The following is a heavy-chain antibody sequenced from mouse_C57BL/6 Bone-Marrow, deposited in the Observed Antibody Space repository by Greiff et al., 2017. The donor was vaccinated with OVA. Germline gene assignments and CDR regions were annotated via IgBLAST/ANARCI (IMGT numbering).Heavy chain of an antibody. V-gene: IGHV1-4*01. CDR3: ARLGSCKADFDY. CDR1: GYTFTSYT. CDR2: INPSSGYT. D-gene: IGHD1-3*01. J-gene: IGHJ2*01. Sequence: QVQLQQSGAELARPGASVKMSCKASGYTFTSYTMHWVKQRPGQGLEWIGYINPSSGYTKYNQKFKDKATLTADKSSSTAYKQQSSLTSEDSAVYYCARLGSCKADFDYWGQGTTLTVSS.